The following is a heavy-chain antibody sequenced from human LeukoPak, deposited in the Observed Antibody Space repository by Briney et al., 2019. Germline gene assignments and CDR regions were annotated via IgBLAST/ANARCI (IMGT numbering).Heavy chain of an antibody. V-gene: IGHV3-11*04. CDR1: GFTFSDYY. CDR3: ARDPEQQLVYFDY. Sequence: KSGGSLRLSCAASGFTFSDYYMSWIRQAPGKGLEWVSYISSSSYTIYYADSVKGRFTISRDNAKNSLYLQMNSLRAEDTAVYYCARDPEQQLVYFDYWGQGTLVTVSS. CDR2: ISSSSYTI. D-gene: IGHD6-13*01. J-gene: IGHJ4*02.